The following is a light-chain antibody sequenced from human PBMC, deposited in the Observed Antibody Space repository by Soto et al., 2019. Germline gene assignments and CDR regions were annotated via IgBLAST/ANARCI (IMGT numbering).Light chain of an antibody. J-gene: IGKJ4*01. CDR1: QSVSSN. Sequence: EIVMTQSPATLSVSPGERATLSCRASQSVSSNLAWYQQKPGHAPRLLIYGASTSATVIPARVRGSGSGTEFNLNISSLKSEDLAVYDGQQYNNWPLFTCGGGTKVEIK. CDR2: GAS. CDR3: QQYNNWPLFT. V-gene: IGKV3-15*01.